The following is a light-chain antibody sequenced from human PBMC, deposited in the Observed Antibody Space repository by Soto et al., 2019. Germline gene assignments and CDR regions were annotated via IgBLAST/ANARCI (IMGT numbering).Light chain of an antibody. CDR2: AAS. CDR3: QQLNSYPFLT. V-gene: IGKV1-9*01. J-gene: IGKJ4*01. CDR1: QGISSY. Sequence: DIQLTQSPSFLSASVGDRVTITCRASQGISSYLAWYQQKPGKDPKLLIYAASTLQSGVPSRFSGSGSGTEFTLTIGSLQPEDFATYYCQQLNSYPFLTFGGGTKVEIK.